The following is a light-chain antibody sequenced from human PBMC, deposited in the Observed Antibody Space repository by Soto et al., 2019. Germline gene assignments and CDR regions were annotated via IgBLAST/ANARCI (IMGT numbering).Light chain of an antibody. CDR2: GAS. CDR3: QQYGSSPTWT. CDR1: QSVSSSY. V-gene: IGKV3-20*01. J-gene: IGKJ1*01. Sequence: VLTQSPGTLSLSPGERATLSCRASQSVSSSYLAWYQQKPGQAPRLLIYGASSRATGIPDRFSGSGSGTDFTLTISRLEPEDFAVYYCQQYGSSPTWTFGQGTKVDIK.